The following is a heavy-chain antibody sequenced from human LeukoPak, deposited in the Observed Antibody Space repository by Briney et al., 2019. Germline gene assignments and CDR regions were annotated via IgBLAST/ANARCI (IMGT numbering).Heavy chain of an antibody. CDR3: ARSSDSSGYYWPGAFDI. D-gene: IGHD3-22*01. CDR1: GFIFSNYG. CDR2: ISASGSAT. Sequence: GGSLRLSCAASGFIFSNYGMNWVRQAPGKGLEWVAAISASGSATSYADSVRGRFTISRDNSKSTTYLQMNSLGTEDTAVYYCARSSDSSGYYWPGAFDIWGQGTMGTVSS. V-gene: IGHV3-23*01. J-gene: IGHJ3*02.